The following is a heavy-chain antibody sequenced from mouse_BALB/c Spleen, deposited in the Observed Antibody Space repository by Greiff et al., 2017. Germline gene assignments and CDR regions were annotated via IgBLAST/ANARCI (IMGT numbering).Heavy chain of an antibody. D-gene: IGHD1-1*01. CDR2: ISSGSSTI. CDR1: GFTFSSFG. Sequence: DVHLAESGGGLVQPGGSRKLSCAASGFTFSSFGMHWVRQAPEKGLEWVAYISSGSSTIYYADTVKGRFTISRDNPKNTLFLQMTSLRSEDTAMYYCARGYYYGSSYPFDYRGQGTTLTVSS. CDR3: ARGYYYGSSYPFDY. J-gene: IGHJ2*01. V-gene: IGHV5-17*02.